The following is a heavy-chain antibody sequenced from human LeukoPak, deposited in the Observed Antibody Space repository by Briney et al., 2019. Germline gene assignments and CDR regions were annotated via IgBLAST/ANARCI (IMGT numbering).Heavy chain of an antibody. Sequence: ASETLSLTCTVSGAPLSSSSYYWGWIRQPPGKGLEWIGSIAYSGNAYYNPSLQSRVTMSVDSSKNEFSLKLSSVTAADTSVYYCARRNLFPYYFDFWGQGTLVTVSS. CDR3: ARRNLFPYYFDF. V-gene: IGHV4-39*01. CDR2: IAYSGNA. J-gene: IGHJ4*02. CDR1: GAPLSSSSYY.